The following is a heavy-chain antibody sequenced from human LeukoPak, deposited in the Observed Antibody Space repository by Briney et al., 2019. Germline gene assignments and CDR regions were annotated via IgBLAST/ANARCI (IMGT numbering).Heavy chain of an antibody. CDR2: IYYSGST. V-gene: IGHV4-39*01. Sequence: PSETLSLTCTVSGGSISSSSYYWGWIRQPPGKGLEWIGSIYYSGSTYYNPSLKSRVTISVDTSKNQFSLKLSSVTAADTAVYYCARGLREFGYYYYYMDVWGKGTTVTVSS. CDR1: GGSISSSSYY. CDR3: ARGLREFGYYYYYMDV. D-gene: IGHD3-10*01. J-gene: IGHJ6*03.